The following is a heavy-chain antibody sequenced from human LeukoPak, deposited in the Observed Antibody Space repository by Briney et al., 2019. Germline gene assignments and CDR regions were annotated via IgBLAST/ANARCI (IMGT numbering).Heavy chain of an antibody. CDR3: ARQPIAAAVDY. D-gene: IGHD6-13*01. Sequence: GESLKISCKGSGYSFTSYWIGWVRQMPGKGLEGMGIIYPGDSDTRYSPSFQGQVTISADKSISTAYLQWSSLEASVTAMYYCARQPIAAAVDYWGQGTLVTVSS. CDR2: IYPGDSDT. V-gene: IGHV5-51*01. J-gene: IGHJ4*02. CDR1: GYSFTSYW.